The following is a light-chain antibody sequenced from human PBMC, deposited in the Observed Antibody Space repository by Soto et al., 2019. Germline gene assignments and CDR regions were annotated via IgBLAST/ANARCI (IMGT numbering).Light chain of an antibody. CDR3: AAWDDSLSGGG. V-gene: IGLV1-47*01. CDR2: RNN. CDR1: SFNIGTNY. Sequence: QSVLTQPPSASGTPGQRVTISCSVSSFNIGTNYVYWYQQLPGTAPKLLIYRNNQRPSGVPDRFSGSKSGTSASLAISGLRSEYEADYYCAAWDDSLSGGGFGGGTQLTVL. J-gene: IGLJ3*02.